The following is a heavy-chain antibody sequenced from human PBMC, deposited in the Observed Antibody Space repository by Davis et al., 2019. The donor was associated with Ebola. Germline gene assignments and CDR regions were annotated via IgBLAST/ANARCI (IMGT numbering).Heavy chain of an antibody. CDR2: ISSSSSFI. J-gene: IGHJ4*02. CDR1: GFTFSSYS. Sequence: GVLKISCAASGFTFSSYSMNWVRQAPGKGLEWVSSISSSSSFIYYADSVKGRFTISRDNAKNSLYLQMNSLRAEDTAVYYCARAAEGYWGQGTLVTVSS. D-gene: IGHD6-19*01. V-gene: IGHV3-21*01. CDR3: ARAAEGY.